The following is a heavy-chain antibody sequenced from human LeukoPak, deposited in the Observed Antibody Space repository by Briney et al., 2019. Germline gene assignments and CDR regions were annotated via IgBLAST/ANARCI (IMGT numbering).Heavy chain of an antibody. D-gene: IGHD5-12*01. CDR2: IYYGGST. Sequence: SETLSLTCTVSGGSISSGDYYWSWIRQPPGKGLEWIGYIYYGGSTYYNPSLKSRVTISVDTSKNQFSLKLSSVTAADTAVYYCARVMATFYYYYMDVWGKGTTVTVSS. CDR3: ARVMATFYYYYMDV. CDR1: GGSISSGDYY. V-gene: IGHV4-30-4*08. J-gene: IGHJ6*03.